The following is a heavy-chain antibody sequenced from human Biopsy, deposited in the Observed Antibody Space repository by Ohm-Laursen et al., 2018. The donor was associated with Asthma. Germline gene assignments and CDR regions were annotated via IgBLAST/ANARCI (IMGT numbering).Heavy chain of an antibody. CDR2: IHYSGST. D-gene: IGHD2-15*01. V-gene: IGHV4-59*01. CDR3: AGFCSGGNCPNH. CDR1: GVSIRSYY. Sequence: ETLSLTCTVSGVSIRSYYWTWIRQPPGKGLEWIGNIHYSGSTYSNPSLKSRVTIAVDTSKKQISLRLSSVIAADTAVFYCAGFCSGGNCPNHWGQGTLVPVSS. J-gene: IGHJ5*02.